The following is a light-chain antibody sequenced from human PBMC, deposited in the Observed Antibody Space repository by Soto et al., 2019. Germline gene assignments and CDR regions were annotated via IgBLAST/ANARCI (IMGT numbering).Light chain of an antibody. CDR1: SSNIGGNS. Sequence: QSAMTQPPSVSAAPGQRVTISCSGSSSNIGGNSVSWYQQLPGTAPKLLIYDDDKRHSGIPDRFSGSKSGTSATLGITGFQTGDEADYYCGSWDSSLSAYVFGTGTKLTVL. CDR3: GSWDSSLSAYV. V-gene: IGLV1-51*01. J-gene: IGLJ1*01. CDR2: DDD.